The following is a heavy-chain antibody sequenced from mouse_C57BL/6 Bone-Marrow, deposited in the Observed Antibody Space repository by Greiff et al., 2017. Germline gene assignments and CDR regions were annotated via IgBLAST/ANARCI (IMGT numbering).Heavy chain of an antibody. J-gene: IGHJ3*01. D-gene: IGHD2-1*01. CDR2: IYPGSGST. CDR3: AREGVYYGNFPFAY. V-gene: IGHV1-55*01. Sequence: QVQLQQPGAELVKPGASVKMSCKASGYTFTSYWITWVKQRPGQGLEWIGDIYPGSGSTNYNEKFKSKATLTVDTSSSTAYMQLSSLTAEDSAVYYGAREGVYYGNFPFAYWGQGTLVTVSA. CDR1: GYTFTSYW.